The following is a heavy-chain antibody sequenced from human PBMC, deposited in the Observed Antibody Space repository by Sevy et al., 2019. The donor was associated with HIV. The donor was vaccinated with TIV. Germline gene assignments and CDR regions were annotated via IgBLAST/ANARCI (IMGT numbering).Heavy chain of an antibody. CDR2: ISAYNGNT. J-gene: IGHJ6*02. Sequence: ATVKVSCKASGYTFTSYGISWVGQAPGQGLEWMGWISAYNGNTNYAQKLQGRVTMTTDTSTSTAYMELRSLRSDDTAVYYSAREGYCSSTSCAADYYGMDVWGQGTTVTVSS. CDR1: GYTFTSYG. V-gene: IGHV1-18*04. D-gene: IGHD2-2*01. CDR3: AREGYCSSTSCAADYYGMDV.